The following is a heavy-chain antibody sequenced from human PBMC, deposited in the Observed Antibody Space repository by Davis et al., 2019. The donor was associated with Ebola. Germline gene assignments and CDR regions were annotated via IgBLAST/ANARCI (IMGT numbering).Heavy chain of an antibody. V-gene: IGHV6-1*01. J-gene: IGHJ5*02. CDR1: GDSVSSNSAA. Sequence: MPSETLSLTCAIPGDSVSSNSAAWNWIRQSPSRGLEWLGRTYYRSKWYNDYAVSVKSRITINPDTSKNQFSLQLNSVTPEDTAVYYCARAVWAAAGNNWFDPWGQGTLVTVSS. CDR2: TYYRSKWYN. D-gene: IGHD6-13*01. CDR3: ARAVWAAAGNNWFDP.